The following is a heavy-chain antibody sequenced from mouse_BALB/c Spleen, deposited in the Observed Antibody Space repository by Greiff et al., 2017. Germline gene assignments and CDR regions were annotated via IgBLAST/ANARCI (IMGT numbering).Heavy chain of an antibody. Sequence: EVQLQQSGPGLVKPSQSLSLTCTVTGYSITSDYAWNWIRQFPGNKLEWMGYISYSGSTSYNPSLKSRISITRDTSKNQFFLQLNSVTTEDTATYYCARRFLTTGYFDVWGAGTTVTVSS. CDR1: GYSITSDYA. CDR2: ISYSGST. CDR3: ARRFLTTGYFDV. V-gene: IGHV3-2*02. J-gene: IGHJ1*01. D-gene: IGHD1-2*01.